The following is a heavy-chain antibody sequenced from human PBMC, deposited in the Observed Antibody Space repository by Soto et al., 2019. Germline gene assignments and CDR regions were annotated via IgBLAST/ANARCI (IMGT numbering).Heavy chain of an antibody. CDR3: ARLYCSGGSCSPEA. Sequence: QVQLVQSGAEVKKPGSSVKVSCKASGGTFSSYTISWVRQAPGQGLEWMGRIIPILGIANYAQKFQGRVTSTADKSTSTAYMELSSLRSEDTAVYYCARLYCSGGSCSPEAWGQGTLVTVSS. D-gene: IGHD2-15*01. J-gene: IGHJ5*02. CDR1: GGTFSSYT. CDR2: IIPILGIA. V-gene: IGHV1-69*02.